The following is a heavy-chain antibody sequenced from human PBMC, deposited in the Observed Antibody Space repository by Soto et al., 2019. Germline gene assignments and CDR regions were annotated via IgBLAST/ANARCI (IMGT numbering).Heavy chain of an antibody. Sequence: QVLLQESGPGLVQPSGTLSLSCAVSGGSVSSSSFWGWVRQPPGKGLEWIGDIFHSGSVNYNPSLKSRVTISIDKSKNQFSLELNSVTTADTAVYYCARSFGWYAIGYWGQGPLVLVSS. CDR3: ARSFGWYAIGY. D-gene: IGHD6-19*01. CDR2: IFHSGSV. CDR1: GGSVSSSSF. V-gene: IGHV4-4*02. J-gene: IGHJ4*02.